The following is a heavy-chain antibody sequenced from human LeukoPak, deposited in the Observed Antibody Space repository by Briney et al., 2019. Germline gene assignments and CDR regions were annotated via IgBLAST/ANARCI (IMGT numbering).Heavy chain of an antibody. CDR3: AKMGSGYQNWFDP. CDR1: GGTFSSYA. J-gene: IGHJ5*02. V-gene: IGHV1-69*05. D-gene: IGHD3-22*01. Sequence: SVKVSCKASGGTFSSYAISWVRQAPGQGLEWMGGIIPIFGTANYAQKFQGRVTITTDESTSTAYMELSSLRSEDTAVYYCAKMGSGYQNWFDPWGQGTLVTVSS. CDR2: IIPIFGTA.